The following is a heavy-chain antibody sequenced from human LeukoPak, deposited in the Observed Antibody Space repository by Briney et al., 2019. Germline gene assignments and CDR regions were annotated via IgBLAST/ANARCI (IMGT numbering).Heavy chain of an antibody. CDR3: AKCGDFIAASYSWFDP. CDR2: TNPNSAGT. V-gene: IGHV1-2*06. J-gene: IGHJ5*02. D-gene: IGHD6-13*01. Sequence: GASVKVSCKAAGYTFTDYYMHWVRQAPGQGLEWMGRTNPNSAGTKYAQKFQGRVTMTRDTSISTAYMELNRLTSDDTAVYYCAKCGDFIAASYSWFDPWGPGTLVTVSS. CDR1: GYTFTDYY.